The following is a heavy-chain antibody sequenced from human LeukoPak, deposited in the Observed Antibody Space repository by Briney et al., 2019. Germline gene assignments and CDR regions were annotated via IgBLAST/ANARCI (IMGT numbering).Heavy chain of an antibody. J-gene: IGHJ4*02. V-gene: IGHV1-46*01. CDR1: GYTFTSYY. CDR3: ARDRGYGGHVQTSPRFLDY. Sequence: APVKVSCKASGYTFTSYYMHWVRQAPGQGLEWMGIINPSGGSTSYAQKFQGRVTMTRDTSTSTVYMELSSLRSEDTAVYYCARDRGYGGHVQTSPRFLDYWGQGTLVTVSS. D-gene: IGHD5-12*01. CDR2: INPSGGST.